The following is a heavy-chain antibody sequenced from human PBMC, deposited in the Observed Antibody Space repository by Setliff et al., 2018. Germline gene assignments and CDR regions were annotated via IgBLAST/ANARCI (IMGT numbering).Heavy chain of an antibody. Sequence: ASVKVSCKASGYSFTIYGISWVRQAPGQGLEWMGWISAYNGNTNYAQKLQGRVTMTTDTSTRTAYMELRSLRPDDTAVYYCAREGVDSRSSTDYRYYMDVWGKGTTVTVSS. D-gene: IGHD3-22*01. CDR2: ISAYNGNT. CDR1: GYSFTIYG. J-gene: IGHJ6*03. CDR3: AREGVDSRSSTDYRYYMDV. V-gene: IGHV1-18*04.